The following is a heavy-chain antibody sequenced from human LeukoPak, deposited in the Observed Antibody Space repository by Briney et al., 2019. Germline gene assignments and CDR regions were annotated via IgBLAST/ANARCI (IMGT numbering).Heavy chain of an antibody. CDR3: ASRIPTSAHFDY. D-gene: IGHD2-2*02. CDR1: GGSFSGYY. V-gene: IGHV4-34*01. CDR2: INHSGST. Sequence: SETLSLTCAVYGGSFSGYYWSWIRQPPGKGLEWIGEINHSGSTNYNPSLKSRVTISVDTSKNQFSLKLSSVTAADTAVYYCASRIPTSAHFDYWGQGTLVTVSS. J-gene: IGHJ4*02.